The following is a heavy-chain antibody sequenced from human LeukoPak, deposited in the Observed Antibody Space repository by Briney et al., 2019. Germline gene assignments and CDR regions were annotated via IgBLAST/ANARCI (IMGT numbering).Heavy chain of an antibody. CDR3: ARGPLDKGGFDF. CDR1: GDSVRSDSHY. CDR2: FSYGGTT. J-gene: IGHJ4*02. D-gene: IGHD1-1*01. V-gene: IGHV4-39*07. Sequence: SETLSLTCTVSGDSVRSDSHYWAWLRQPPGKGLEWIGSFSYGGTTYLNPSLKSRITVSVDTFRDQFSLKLKSMTAADTAVYFCARGPLDKGGFDFWGQGTLVAVST.